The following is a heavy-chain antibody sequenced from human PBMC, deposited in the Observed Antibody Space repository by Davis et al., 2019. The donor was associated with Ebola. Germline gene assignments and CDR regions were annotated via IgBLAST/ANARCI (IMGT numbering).Heavy chain of an antibody. Sequence: GGSLTLSCAASGFTFSSYSMNWVRQAPGKGLEWVSSISSSSSYIYYADSVKGRFTISRDNAKNSLYLQMNSLRAEDTAVYYCARVQQRITIFGVVSDYGMDVWGQGTTVTVSS. CDR2: ISSSSSYI. V-gene: IGHV3-21*01. CDR3: ARVQQRITIFGVVSDYGMDV. J-gene: IGHJ6*02. CDR1: GFTFSSYS. D-gene: IGHD3-3*01.